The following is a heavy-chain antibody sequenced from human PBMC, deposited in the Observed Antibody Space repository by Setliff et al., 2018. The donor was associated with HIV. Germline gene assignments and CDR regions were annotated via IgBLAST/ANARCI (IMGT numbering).Heavy chain of an antibody. D-gene: IGHD2-8*01. CDR1: GHTFTNVD. J-gene: IGHJ4*02. Sequence: ASVKVSCKASGHTFTNVDIQWLRRATGQGLEWMGWMNPNSGVSGYAQKFQGRITMTRDTSTGTVYMDLRSLRPDDTAMYYCAREKYGDKFDYWGQGTLVTVSS. CDR2: MNPNSGVS. V-gene: IGHV1-8*01. CDR3: AREKYGDKFDY.